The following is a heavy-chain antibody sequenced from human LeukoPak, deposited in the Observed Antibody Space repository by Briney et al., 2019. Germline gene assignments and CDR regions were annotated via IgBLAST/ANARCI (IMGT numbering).Heavy chain of an antibody. J-gene: IGHJ5*02. CDR2: IYVSGST. D-gene: IGHD2-15*01. Sequence: SETLSLTCTVSGGSISTYYWSWIRQSPGKAMEWIGYIYVSGSTNYNPSLKSRVTISLDTSKNQFSLKLRSMTAADTAVYFCARLATPLSWFDPWGQGTLVTVSS. CDR1: GGSISTYY. V-gene: IGHV4-59*01. CDR3: ARLATPLSWFDP.